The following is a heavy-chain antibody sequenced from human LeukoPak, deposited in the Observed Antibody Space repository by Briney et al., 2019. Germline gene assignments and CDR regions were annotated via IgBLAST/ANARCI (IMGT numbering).Heavy chain of an antibody. D-gene: IGHD3-10*01. CDR3: ARDHFSYGWGIYWLGGFDY. CDR1: GFTFSGYA. Sequence: GGSLRLSCAASGFTFSGYAMHWVRQTPGKGLEWVAVMSYDGTNKYYADSVKGRFTISRDNSKNTLYLQMNSLRAEDTAVYYWARDHFSYGWGIYWLGGFDYWGRETLVPVPS. J-gene: IGHJ4*02. V-gene: IGHV3-30-3*01. CDR2: MSYDGTNK.